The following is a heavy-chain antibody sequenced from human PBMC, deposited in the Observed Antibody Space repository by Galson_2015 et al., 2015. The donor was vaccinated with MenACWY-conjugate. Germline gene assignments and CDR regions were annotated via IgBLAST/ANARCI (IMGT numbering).Heavy chain of an antibody. V-gene: IGHV3-48*04. D-gene: IGHD6-13*01. CDR1: GFTFSSYS. J-gene: IGHJ4*02. Sequence: SLRLSCAASGFTFSSYSITWVRQAPGQGPEWISYISGSSNSKYYADSVKGRFTISRDNAKKSLYLQMDRRRVEDTAVYYCARPVGLGSAPLIHWGQGTLVIVSS. CDR3: ARPVGLGSAPLIH. CDR2: ISGSSNSK.